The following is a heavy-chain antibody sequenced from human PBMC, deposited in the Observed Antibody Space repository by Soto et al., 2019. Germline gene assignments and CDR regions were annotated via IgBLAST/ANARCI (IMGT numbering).Heavy chain of an antibody. CDR2: IIPIFGTA. D-gene: IGHD3-3*02. Sequence: QVQLVQSGAEVTKPGSSVKVSCKASGGTFSSYAISWVRQAPGQGLEWMGGIIPIFGTANYAQKVQGRVTMTADESTSTADRELSSLRSEDTAVYYWATHVWSGRWRAYYYGMDVWGQGTTVTVSS. CDR3: ATHVWSGRWRAYYYGMDV. V-gene: IGHV1-69*12. J-gene: IGHJ6*02. CDR1: GGTFSSYA.